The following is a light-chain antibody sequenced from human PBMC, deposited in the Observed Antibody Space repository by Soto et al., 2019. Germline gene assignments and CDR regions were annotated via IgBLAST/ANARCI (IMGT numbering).Light chain of an antibody. V-gene: IGLV1-40*01. Sequence: QSALTQPPSVSGAPGQRVTISCTGSSSNIGAGYDVHWYQQLPGTAPKLLIYGNSNRPSGVPDRFSGSKSVTSASLAITGLQAEDEADYYGQSYDSSLSGSVFGTGTKLTVL. CDR1: SSNIGAGYD. CDR3: QSYDSSLSGSV. CDR2: GNS. J-gene: IGLJ1*01.